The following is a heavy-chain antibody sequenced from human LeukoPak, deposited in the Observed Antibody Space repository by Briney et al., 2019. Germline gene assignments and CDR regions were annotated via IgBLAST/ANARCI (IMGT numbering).Heavy chain of an antibody. CDR2: IGTAGDT. CDR1: GFTFSNYD. J-gene: IGHJ4*02. D-gene: IGHD3-22*01. V-gene: IGHV3-13*01. Sequence: GGSLRLSCAASGFTFSNYDMHWVRQATGNGLEWVSVIGTAGDTYYPGSVKGRFTISRENTKKSLYLQMNSLRAEDTAVYYCAKTRPLKDSSGNFDYWGQGTLVTVSS. CDR3: AKTRPLKDSSGNFDY.